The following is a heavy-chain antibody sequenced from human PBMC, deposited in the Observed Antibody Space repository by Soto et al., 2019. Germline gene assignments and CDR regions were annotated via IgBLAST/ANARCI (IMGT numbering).Heavy chain of an antibody. CDR1: GFSLSNAKMG. J-gene: IGHJ4*02. CDR2: IFSNDEK. V-gene: IGHV2-26*01. CDR3: ARTVDTTMVFSRFDY. Sequence: QVILKESGPVLVKPTETLTLTCTVSGFSLSNAKMGVSWIRQPPGKALEWLAHIFSNDEKSYTTSLKSRLTISKDTSKSQVVLTMTNIDPVDTATYYCARTVDTTMVFSRFDYWGQGTLVTVSS. D-gene: IGHD5-18*01.